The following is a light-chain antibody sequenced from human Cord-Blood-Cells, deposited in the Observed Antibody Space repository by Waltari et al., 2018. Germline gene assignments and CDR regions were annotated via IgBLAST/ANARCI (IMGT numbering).Light chain of an antibody. CDR2: EVS. J-gene: IGKJ4*01. V-gene: IGKV2-29*02. CDR3: MQCIHLPVT. Sequence: DIVMTQTPLSLSVTPGQPASISCKSSQSLLHSDVKTYLYWYLQKRGQSPQLLLYEVSSRFSGVTDRFSGSGSGTDFTLKISRVEAEDVWVYYCMQCIHLPVTCGGGTKVEIK. CDR1: QSLLHSDVKTY.